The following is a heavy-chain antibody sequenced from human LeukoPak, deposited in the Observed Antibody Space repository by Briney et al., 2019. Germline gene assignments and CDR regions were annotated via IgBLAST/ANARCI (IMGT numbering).Heavy chain of an antibody. D-gene: IGHD6-19*01. CDR3: ARDADSSGWEYYFDY. V-gene: IGHV3-21*01. J-gene: IGHJ4*02. Sequence: GGSLRLSCAASGFTFSSYGMHWVRQAPGKGLEWVSSISSSSSYIYYADSVKGRFTISRDNAKNSLYLQMNSLRAEDTAVYYCARDADSSGWEYYFDYWGQGTLVTVSS. CDR2: ISSSSSYI. CDR1: GFTFSSYG.